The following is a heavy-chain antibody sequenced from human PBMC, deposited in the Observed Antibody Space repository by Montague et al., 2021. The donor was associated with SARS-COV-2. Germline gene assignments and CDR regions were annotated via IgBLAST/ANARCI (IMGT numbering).Heavy chain of an antibody. V-gene: IGHV3-30*03. D-gene: IGHD3-16*02. CDR2: ISYDGSTT. CDR1: GFTFSSYG. J-gene: IGHJ4*02. Sequence: YRRLSWAASGFTFSSYGRHWVRQAPGKGLEWVAVISYDGSTTYYADSVKGRFTISRDNSKDTLYLQMNSLRGEDTAVYYCARDSMITFGGLITSEAYYFDYWGQGTLVTVSS. CDR3: ARDSMITFGGLITSEAYYFDY.